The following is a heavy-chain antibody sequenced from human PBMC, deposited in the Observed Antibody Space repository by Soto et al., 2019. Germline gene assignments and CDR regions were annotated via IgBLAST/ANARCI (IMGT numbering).Heavy chain of an antibody. CDR2: IYYSGST. Sequence: PSETLSLTCTVSGCSVSNNNYYWGGIRQPPGKGLEWIGDIYYSGSTYYNPSLKSRVTISVDTSKNQFSLKLRSVTAADTAVYYCARHTMGSSRLIYYWGQGALVTVS. CDR3: ARHTMGSSRLIYY. D-gene: IGHD1-26*01. J-gene: IGHJ4*02. CDR1: GCSVSNNNYY. V-gene: IGHV4-39*01.